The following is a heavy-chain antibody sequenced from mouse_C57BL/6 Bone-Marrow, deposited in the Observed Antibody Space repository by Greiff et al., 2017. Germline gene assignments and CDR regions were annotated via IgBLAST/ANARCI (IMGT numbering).Heavy chain of an antibody. Sequence: QVQLKESGPELVKPGASVKISCKASGYSFTSYYIHWVKQRPGQGLEWLGWIYPGSGNTKYNEKFKGKATLTADTSSSTAYMQLSSLTSEDSAVYYCAREWVYDVYFDYGGQGTTLTVSS. CDR1: GYSFTSYY. J-gene: IGHJ2*01. CDR2: IYPGSGNT. D-gene: IGHD2-12*01. CDR3: AREWVYDVYFDY. V-gene: IGHV1-66*01.